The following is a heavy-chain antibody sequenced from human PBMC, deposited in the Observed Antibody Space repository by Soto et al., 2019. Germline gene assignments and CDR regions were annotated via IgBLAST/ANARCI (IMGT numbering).Heavy chain of an antibody. CDR3: ARGGSYYFDY. CDR1: GFTFSNYA. D-gene: IGHD1-26*01. V-gene: IGHV3-64*01. Sequence: EVQLVESGGGLVQPGGSLRLSCAASGFTFSNYAMYWVRQAPGQGLEYVSAINSNGGSTYYANSVKGRFTISRDNSKNTRYLQMGRLRAEDMAVYLCARGGSYYFDYWGQGTLVTVSS. CDR2: INSNGGST. J-gene: IGHJ4*02.